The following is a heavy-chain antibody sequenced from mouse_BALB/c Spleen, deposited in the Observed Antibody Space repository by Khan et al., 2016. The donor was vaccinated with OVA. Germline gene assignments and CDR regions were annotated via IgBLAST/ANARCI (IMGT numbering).Heavy chain of an antibody. CDR2: ISSGSNTT. CDR3: ARDSYGYMGYFDY. Sequence: EVELVESGGGLVQPGGSRKLSCAASGFTFSSFGMHWVRQAPEKGLEWVAYISSGSNTTYYAATLKGRFTISRDNPKHTLFLQMTRLRSEDTAMYYCARDSYGYMGYFDYWGQGTTLTVSS. V-gene: IGHV5-17*02. CDR1: GFTFSSFG. J-gene: IGHJ2*01. D-gene: IGHD1-2*01.